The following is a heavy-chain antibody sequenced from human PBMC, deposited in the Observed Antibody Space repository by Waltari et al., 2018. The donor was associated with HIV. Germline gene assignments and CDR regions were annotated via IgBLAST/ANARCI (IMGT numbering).Heavy chain of an antibody. D-gene: IGHD2-15*01. V-gene: IGHV4-34*01. J-gene: IGHJ5*01. CDR2: ISHSGTT. CDR3: ASAEGRDKLVIPKLANWFGS. CDR1: PGSFSGYY. Sequence: QVQLQQWGAGLLKPAEPLSLPCAVYPGSFSGYYWGVIRQSPGRGLEWIGEISHSGTTNSNPSLESRLSLSVDTSKKQVSLRLSSVTDADTGIYYCASAEGRDKLVIPKLANWFGSWGQGTQVTVSS.